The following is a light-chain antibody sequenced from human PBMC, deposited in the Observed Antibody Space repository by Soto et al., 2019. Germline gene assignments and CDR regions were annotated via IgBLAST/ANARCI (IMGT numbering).Light chain of an antibody. J-gene: IGKJ3*01. CDR3: QQLNSFPIP. Sequence: IQLTQSPSSLSASVGDRVTISCRASQGIANFLAWYQQKPGKAPKLLIYGASTLQGGVPSRFRGSRSGTYFTLTISSLQPEDFATYYCQQLNSFPIPFGPGTKVDIK. V-gene: IGKV1-9*01. CDR1: QGIANF. CDR2: GAS.